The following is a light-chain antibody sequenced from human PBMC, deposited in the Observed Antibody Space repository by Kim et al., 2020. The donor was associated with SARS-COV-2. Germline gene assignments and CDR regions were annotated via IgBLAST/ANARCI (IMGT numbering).Light chain of an antibody. Sequence: QSVLTQPPSVSGAPGQRVTISCTGGRFNIGGRFDVHWYQHLPGAVPKLLIYNNNNRPSGVPERFSGSKSGTSASLAISGLRSEDEADYYCAAWDDSLSFWVIGGGTQLTVL. CDR3: AAWDDSLSFWV. CDR2: NNN. J-gene: IGLJ3*02. CDR1: RFNIGGRFD. V-gene: IGLV1-40*01.